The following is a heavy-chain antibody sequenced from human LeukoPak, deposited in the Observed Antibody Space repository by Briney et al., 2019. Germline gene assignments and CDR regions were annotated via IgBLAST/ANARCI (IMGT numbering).Heavy chain of an antibody. J-gene: IGHJ4*02. CDR3: AKETHCSGGSCYHVWDY. D-gene: IGHD2-15*01. Sequence: PGGSLRLSCAASGFTFSSYGMHWVRQAPGKGLEWVVVIWYDGSNKYYADSVKGRFTTSRDNSKNTLYLQMNSLRAEDTAVYYCAKETHCSGGSCYHVWDYWGQATLVTVSS. V-gene: IGHV3-33*06. CDR2: IWYDGSNK. CDR1: GFTFSSYG.